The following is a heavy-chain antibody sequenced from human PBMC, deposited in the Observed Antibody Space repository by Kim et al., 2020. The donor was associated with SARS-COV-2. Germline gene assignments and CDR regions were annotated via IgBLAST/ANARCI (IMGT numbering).Heavy chain of an antibody. J-gene: IGHJ5*02. CDR2: INHSGST. Sequence: SETLSLTCAVYGGSFSGYYWSWIRQPPGKGLEWIGEINHSGSTNYNPSLKSRVTISVGTSKNQFSLKLSSVTAADTAVYYCASGSSWNWFDPWGQGTLVTVSS. D-gene: IGHD6-13*01. CDR3: ASGSSWNWFDP. CDR1: GGSFSGYY. V-gene: IGHV4-34*01.